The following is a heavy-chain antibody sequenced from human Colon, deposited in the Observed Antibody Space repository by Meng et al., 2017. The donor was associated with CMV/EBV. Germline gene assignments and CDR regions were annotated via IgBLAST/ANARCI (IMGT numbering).Heavy chain of an antibody. D-gene: IGHD2-2*01. Sequence: GGSLRLSCVVSGFSASTNYMSWVRQAPGKGLEWVSVISESGDSTYHADSVKGRFTISRDNSKSTLFLQMNSLRAEDTAVYYCAKDSGYQYLRYYFDYWGQGTLVTVSS. CDR3: AKDSGYQYLRYYFDY. CDR1: GFSASTNY. CDR2: ISESGDST. J-gene: IGHJ4*02. V-gene: IGHV3-23*01.